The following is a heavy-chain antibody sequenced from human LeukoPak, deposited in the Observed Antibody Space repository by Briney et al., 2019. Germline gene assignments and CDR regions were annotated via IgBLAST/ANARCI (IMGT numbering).Heavy chain of an antibody. V-gene: IGHV3-23*01. CDR3: AKAGIGVVGYFDY. CDR2: IRCSGGGT. Sequence: GGSLRLSCAASGFTISSYGMHWVRQAPGKGLEWVSAIRCSGGGTYYADSVKGRFTISRDNSKNTLYLQMNSLRDEDTALYYCAKAGIGVVGYFDYWGQGTLVTASS. CDR1: GFTISSYG. J-gene: IGHJ4*02. D-gene: IGHD6-19*01.